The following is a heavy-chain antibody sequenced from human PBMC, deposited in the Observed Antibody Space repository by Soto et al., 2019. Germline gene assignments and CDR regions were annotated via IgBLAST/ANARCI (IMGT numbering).Heavy chain of an antibody. V-gene: IGHV1-69*06. CDR3: ARAGPVSGNHAFDI. J-gene: IGHJ3*02. CDR2: IIPIFGAQ. Sequence: QVQLVQSGAEVKKPGSSVKVSCKASGGSFSSYAISWVRQAPVQGLEWMRGIIPIFGAQTYAQKFQGRVTIIADKSTSTDYMELSSLRYEDTALYYCARAGPVSGNHAFDIWVQGTLVTVSS. D-gene: IGHD6-19*01. CDR1: GGSFSSYA.